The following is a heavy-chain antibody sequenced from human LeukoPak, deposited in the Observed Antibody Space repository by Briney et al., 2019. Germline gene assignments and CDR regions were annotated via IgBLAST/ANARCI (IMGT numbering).Heavy chain of an antibody. CDR2: ISGGGGST. D-gene: IGHD5-24*01. J-gene: IGHJ4*02. CDR3: AREGKWLQLRYFDY. CDR1: GFSFSSYG. Sequence: GGSLRLSCAASGFSFSSYGMTWVRQAPGKGLEWVSSISGGGGSTNSADSVKGRFTISRDNSKNTLYLQMNSLRADDTAVYYCAREGKWLQLRYFDYWGQGTLVTVSS. V-gene: IGHV3-23*01.